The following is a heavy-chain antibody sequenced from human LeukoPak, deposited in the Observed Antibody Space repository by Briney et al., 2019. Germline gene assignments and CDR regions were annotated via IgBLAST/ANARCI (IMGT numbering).Heavy chain of an antibody. V-gene: IGHV4-34*01. J-gene: IGHJ4*02. CDR2: INHSGST. Sequence: SETLSLTSAVYGGSFSGYYWSWIRQPPGKGLEWIGEINHSGSTNYNPSLKSRVTISVDTSKNQFSLKLSSVTAADTAVYYCARSLGDYWGQGTLVTVSS. CDR1: GGSFSGYY. CDR3: ARSLGDY.